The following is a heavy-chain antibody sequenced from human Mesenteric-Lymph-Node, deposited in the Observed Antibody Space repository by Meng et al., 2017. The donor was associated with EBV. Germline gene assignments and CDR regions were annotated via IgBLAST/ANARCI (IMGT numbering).Heavy chain of an antibody. CDR2: IYYSGST. CDR1: GGSISSRSYF. CDR3: ARVVLAATVYFFDY. Sequence: LRLQESGPGLVKPSETLSLPCTVSGGSISSRSYFWGWIRQPPGKGLEWIGSIYYSGSTYYNPSLKSRVTMSVDTSKNQFSLKLSSVTAADTAVYYCARVVLAATVYFFDYWGQGTLVTVSS. V-gene: IGHV4-39*01. D-gene: IGHD4-17*01. J-gene: IGHJ4*02.